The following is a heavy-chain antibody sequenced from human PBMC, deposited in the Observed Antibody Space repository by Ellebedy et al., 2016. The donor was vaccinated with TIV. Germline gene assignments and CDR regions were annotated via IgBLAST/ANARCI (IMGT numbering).Heavy chain of an antibody. CDR1: GFSVSSNY. D-gene: IGHD5-24*01. V-gene: IGHV3-53*01. J-gene: IGHJ4*02. Sequence: GESLKISCAVSGFSVSSNYLSWVRQAPGKGLEWVSVIYSGGSTYYADSVKGRFTISRDNSKNTLYLQMNSLRAEDTAVYYCARDRDGYVFWGQGTLVTVSS. CDR3: ARDRDGYVF. CDR2: IYSGGST.